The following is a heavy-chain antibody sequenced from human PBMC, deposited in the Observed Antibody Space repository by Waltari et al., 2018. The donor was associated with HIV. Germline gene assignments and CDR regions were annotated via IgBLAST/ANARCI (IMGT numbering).Heavy chain of an antibody. CDR3: VRGGDPEPFDV. CDR2: LGKGGET. J-gene: IGHJ3*01. CDR1: GFNFRTYD. D-gene: IGHD2-21*02. Sequence: EVQLVESGGGLVHPGGSLRLSCAASGFNFRTYDMHWARQAVGKRLEWVSGLGKGGETFYLASVRGRFTTSRENAKMSLYLQMTSLTAEDSAVYYCVRGGDPEPFDVWGQGTMVTVSA. V-gene: IGHV3-13*01.